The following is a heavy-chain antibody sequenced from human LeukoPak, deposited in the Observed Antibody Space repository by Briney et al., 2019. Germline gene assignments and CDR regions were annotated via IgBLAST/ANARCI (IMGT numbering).Heavy chain of an antibody. CDR1: GFTFSSYG. CDR3: ARDRGTSSYDY. J-gene: IGHJ4*02. CDR2: ISYDGSNK. Sequence: GGSLRLSCAASGFTFSSYGMHWVRQVPGKGPEGVTVISYDGSNKYYADSVKSRFTISRENSKNTLSLQMNSLRAEDTAVYFCARDRGTSSYDYWGQGTLVTVSS. V-gene: IGHV3-30*03.